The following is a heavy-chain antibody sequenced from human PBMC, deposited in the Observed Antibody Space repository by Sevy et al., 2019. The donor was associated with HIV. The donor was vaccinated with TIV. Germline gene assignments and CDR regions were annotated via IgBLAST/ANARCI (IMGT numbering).Heavy chain of an antibody. CDR1: GFTFSSYW. J-gene: IGHJ4*02. Sequence: GGSLRLSCAASGFTFSSYWMSWVRQAPGKGLEWVANIKQDGSEKYYVDSVKGRFTISRDNAKNSLYLQMNSLRAEDTALYYCARDSVPTTVTIHYIDYWGQGTLVTVSS. D-gene: IGHD4-17*01. V-gene: IGHV3-7*03. CDR3: ARDSVPTTVTIHYIDY. CDR2: IKQDGSEK.